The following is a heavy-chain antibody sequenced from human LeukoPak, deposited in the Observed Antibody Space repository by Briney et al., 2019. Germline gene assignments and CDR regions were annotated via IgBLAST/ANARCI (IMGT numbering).Heavy chain of an antibody. Sequence: SQTLSLTCTVSGGSISSGGYYWSWIRQHPGKGLEWIGYIYYSGSTYYNPSLKSRVTISVDTSKNQFSLKLSSVTAADTAVYYCARGRSYSNYYYYYGMDVWGQGTTVTVSS. D-gene: IGHD4-11*01. CDR3: ARGRSYSNYYYYYGMDV. V-gene: IGHV4-31*03. J-gene: IGHJ6*02. CDR1: GGSISSGGYY. CDR2: IYYSGST.